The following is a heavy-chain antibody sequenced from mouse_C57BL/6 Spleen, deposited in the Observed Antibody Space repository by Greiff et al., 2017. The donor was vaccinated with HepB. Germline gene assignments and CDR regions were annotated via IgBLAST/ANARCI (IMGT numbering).Heavy chain of an antibody. Sequence: DVHLVESGGGLVQPKGSLKLSCAASGFSFNTYAMNWVRQAPGKGLEWVARIRSKSNNYATYYANSVKDRFTISRDDSESMLYLQMNNLKTEDTAMYYCVRHDSNYGGFAYWGQGTLVTVSA. D-gene: IGHD2-5*01. CDR3: VRHDSNYGGFAY. CDR1: GFSFNTYA. CDR2: IRSKSNNYAT. V-gene: IGHV10-1*01. J-gene: IGHJ3*01.